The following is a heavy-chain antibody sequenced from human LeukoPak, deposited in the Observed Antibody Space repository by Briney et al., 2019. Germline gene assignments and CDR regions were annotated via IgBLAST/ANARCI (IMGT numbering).Heavy chain of an antibody. CDR3: VRDGYYDSSGYYYAYYFDY. J-gene: IGHJ4*02. CDR2: ISVSGRAM. CDR1: GFTFSNYE. D-gene: IGHD3-22*01. V-gene: IGHV3-48*03. Sequence: GGSLRLSCTVSGFTFSNYEMNWVRQAPGKGLEWISYISVSGRAMYYADSVKGRFTISRDNAKNSLYLQINSLRVEDTAVYFCVRDGYYDSSGYYYAYYFDYWGQGTLVTVSS.